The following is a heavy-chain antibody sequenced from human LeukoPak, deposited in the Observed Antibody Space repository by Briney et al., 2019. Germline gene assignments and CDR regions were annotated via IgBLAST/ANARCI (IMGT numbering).Heavy chain of an antibody. CDR2: ISTYNGNA. V-gene: IGHV1-18*04. Sequence: GASVKVSCKASGYTFTTYNIHWVRQAPGQGLEWMGWISTYNGNANYAQKLQGRVTMTTDTSTSTAYMELRSLRSDDTAVYYCARSSTADYWGQGTLVTVSS. CDR3: ARSSTADY. CDR1: GYTFTTYN. D-gene: IGHD2-21*02. J-gene: IGHJ4*02.